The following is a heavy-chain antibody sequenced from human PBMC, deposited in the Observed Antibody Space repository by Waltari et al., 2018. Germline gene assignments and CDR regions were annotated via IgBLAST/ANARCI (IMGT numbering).Heavy chain of an antibody. CDR3: AKDMVLSVAGSGQIDY. CDR1: GFTLDAFD. J-gene: IGHJ4*02. D-gene: IGHD6-19*01. Sequence: EVQLVESGGVVVQPGGSRRLSCAASGFTLDAFDMHGVRQARGKGLEWVSLISWDGGSTYYADSVKCRFTISRDNSKNSLYLQMNSLRAEDTALYYCAKDMVLSVAGSGQIDYWGQGTLVTVSS. CDR2: ISWDGGST. V-gene: IGHV3-43D*04.